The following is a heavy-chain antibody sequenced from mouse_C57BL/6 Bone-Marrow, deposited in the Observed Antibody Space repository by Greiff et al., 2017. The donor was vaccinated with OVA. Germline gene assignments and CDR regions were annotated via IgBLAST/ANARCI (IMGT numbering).Heavy chain of an antibody. Sequence: QVQLKQSGAELVKPGASVKLSCKASGYTFTEYTIHWVKQRSGQGLEWIGWFYPGSGSIKHNEKFKDKATLTADKASSTVYMELSRLTSDDSAVYFGARHEKGEFWGPWFAYWGQGTLVTVSA. V-gene: IGHV1-62-2*01. CDR2: FYPGSGSI. CDR1: GYTFTEYT. CDR3: ARHEKGEFWGPWFAY. J-gene: IGHJ3*01.